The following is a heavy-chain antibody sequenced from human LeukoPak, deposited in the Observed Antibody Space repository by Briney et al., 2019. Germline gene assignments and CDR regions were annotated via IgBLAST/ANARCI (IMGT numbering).Heavy chain of an antibody. CDR2: INHSGST. V-gene: IGHV4-34*01. CDR1: GGSFSGYY. D-gene: IGHD4-17*01. J-gene: IGHJ4*02. CDR3: ARNHGDYGLDS. Sequence: PSETLSLTCAVYGGSFSGYYWSWIRQPPGKGLEWIGEINHSGSTNYNPSLKSRVTISVDTSKNQFSLKLSSVTAADTAVYYCARNHGDYGLDSWGQGTLVTVSS.